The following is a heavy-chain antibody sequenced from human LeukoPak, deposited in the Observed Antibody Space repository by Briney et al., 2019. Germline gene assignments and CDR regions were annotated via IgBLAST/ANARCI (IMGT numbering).Heavy chain of an antibody. J-gene: IGHJ4*01. CDR1: GFTFSSYW. Sequence: GGSLRLSCAASGFTFSSYWMSWVRQAAGKGLEWVANIKQDGSEKYYVDSVKGRFTISRDNAKNSLYLQMNSLRAEDTAVYYCARVPWGSSGYYYYYWGHGTLVTVSS. CDR3: ARVPWGSSGYYYYY. D-gene: IGHD3-22*01. V-gene: IGHV3-7*03. CDR2: IKQDGSEK.